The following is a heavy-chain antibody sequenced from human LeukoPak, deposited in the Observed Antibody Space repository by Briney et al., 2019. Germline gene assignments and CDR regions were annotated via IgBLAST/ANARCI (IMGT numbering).Heavy chain of an antibody. CDR2: ISYSGTT. J-gene: IGHJ5*02. Sequence: SETLSLTCTVSGGSMSSYYWSWIRQSPGKGLEWVGYISYSGTTDYNPSLKSRVTISLGTSKNRFSLNLTSVTAADTAVYYCARHGSGTSLALYPWGQGTLVTVSS. V-gene: IGHV4-59*08. CDR3: ARHGSGTSLALYP. D-gene: IGHD3-10*01. CDR1: GGSMSSYY.